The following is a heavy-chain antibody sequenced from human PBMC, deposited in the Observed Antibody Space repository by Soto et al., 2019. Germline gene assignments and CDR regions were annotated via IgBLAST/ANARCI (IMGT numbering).Heavy chain of an antibody. CDR3: ARVSARNWYSDF. J-gene: IGHJ4*02. D-gene: IGHD2-21*02. Sequence: EVQLVESGGGLVLPGGSLRLSCAASGFTVSDNYMSWVRQAPGKGLEWVSIIYSGGSTYYADSVKGRFTISRHNSENTVYLQVNSLRAEDTAVYYCARVSARNWYSDFWGQGTLVTVSS. V-gene: IGHV3-53*04. CDR2: IYSGGST. CDR1: GFTVSDNY.